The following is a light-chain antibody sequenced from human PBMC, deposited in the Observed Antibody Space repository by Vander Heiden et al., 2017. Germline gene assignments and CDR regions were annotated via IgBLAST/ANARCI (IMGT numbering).Light chain of an antibody. CDR2: WAS. V-gene: IGKV4-1*01. J-gene: IGKJ4*01. CDR3: QQHYSTPLT. CDR1: QSVLYSSNNKNY. Sequence: IVMTQSPVSLAVSLGERATINCKSSQSVLYSSNNKNYLAWYQQKPGQPPKLLIYWASTRESGVPDRFSGSGSGTDFTLTISSLQAEDVAVYYCQQHYSTPLTFGGGTKVEI.